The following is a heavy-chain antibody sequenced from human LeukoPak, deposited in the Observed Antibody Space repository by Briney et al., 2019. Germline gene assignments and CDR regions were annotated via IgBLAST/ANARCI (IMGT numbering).Heavy chain of an antibody. Sequence: SETLSLTCAVYGGSFSGYYWSWIRQPPGKGLEWIGEINHSGSTNYNPSLKSRVTISVDTSKNQFSLKLSSVTAADTAVYHCARGHYGSSWYVFDYWGQGTLVTVSS. J-gene: IGHJ4*02. V-gene: IGHV4-34*01. CDR1: GGSFSGYY. CDR3: ARGHYGSSWYVFDY. D-gene: IGHD6-13*01. CDR2: INHSGST.